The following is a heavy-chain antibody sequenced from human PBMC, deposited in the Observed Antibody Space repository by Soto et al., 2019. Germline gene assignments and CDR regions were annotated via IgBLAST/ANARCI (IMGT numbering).Heavy chain of an antibody. Sequence: SETLSLTCAVYGGSFSGYYLSWIRQPPGKGLEWIGEINHSGSTNYNPSLKSRVTISVDTSKNQFSLKLSSVTAAGTAVYYCAREGEMATIWGQGTLVTVYS. J-gene: IGHJ4*02. D-gene: IGHD5-12*01. V-gene: IGHV4-34*01. CDR2: INHSGST. CDR3: AREGEMATI. CDR1: GGSFSGYY.